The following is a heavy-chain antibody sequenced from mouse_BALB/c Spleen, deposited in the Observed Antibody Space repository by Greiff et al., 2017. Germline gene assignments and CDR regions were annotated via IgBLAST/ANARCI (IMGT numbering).Heavy chain of an antibody. CDR2: IWGDGST. Sequence: VQLQQSGPGLVAPSQSLSITCTVSGFSLTGYGVNWVRQPPGKGLEWLGMIWGDGSTDYNSALKSRLSISKDNSKSQVFLKMNSLQTDDTARYYCARDEDGNGAWFAYWGQGTLVTVSA. D-gene: IGHD2-1*01. CDR1: GFSLTGYG. J-gene: IGHJ3*01. CDR3: ARDEDGNGAWFAY. V-gene: IGHV2-6-7*01.